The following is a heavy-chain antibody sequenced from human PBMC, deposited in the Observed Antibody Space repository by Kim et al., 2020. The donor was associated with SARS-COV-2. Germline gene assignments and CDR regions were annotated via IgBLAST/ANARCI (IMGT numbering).Heavy chain of an antibody. J-gene: IGHJ4*02. CDR3: ARSRVVVTAIYYFDY. Sequence: SLKSRVTRSVDKSKNQFTLKLSSVTAANTAVYYCARSRVVVTAIYYFDYWGQGTLVTVSS. D-gene: IGHD2-21*02. V-gene: IGHV4-4*02.